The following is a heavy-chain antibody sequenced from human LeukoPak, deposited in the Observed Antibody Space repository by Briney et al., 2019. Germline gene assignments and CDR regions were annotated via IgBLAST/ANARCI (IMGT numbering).Heavy chain of an antibody. CDR2: ISSSSSYI. CDR1: GFTSSSYS. J-gene: IGHJ6*02. V-gene: IGHV3-21*01. CDR3: AREIGLYGMDV. Sequence: GGSLRLSCAASGFTSSSYSMNWVRQAPGKGLEWVSSISSSSSYIYYADSVKGRFTISRDNAKNSLYLQMNSLRAEDTAVYYCAREIGLYGMDVWGQGTTVTVSS.